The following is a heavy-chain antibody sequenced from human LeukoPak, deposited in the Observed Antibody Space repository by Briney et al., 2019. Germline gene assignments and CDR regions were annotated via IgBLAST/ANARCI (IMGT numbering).Heavy chain of an antibody. CDR1: GYTFTGYY. V-gene: IGHV1-2*02. D-gene: IGHD4-23*01. CDR3: ARAEDNTPVGWYFDL. J-gene: IGHJ2*01. CDR2: INPNSGGT. Sequence: AASVKVSCKASGYTFTGYYMHWVRQAPGQGLEWMGWINPNSGGTNYAQKFQGRVTMTRDTSISTAYMELSRLRSDDTAVYYCARAEDNTPVGWYFDLWGRGTLVTVSS.